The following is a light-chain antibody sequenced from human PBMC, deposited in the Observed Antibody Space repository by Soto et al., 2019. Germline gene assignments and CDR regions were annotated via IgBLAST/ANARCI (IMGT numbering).Light chain of an antibody. V-gene: IGLV1-51*01. CDR2: DNN. CDR3: ATWDGSLPAEV. J-gene: IGLJ2*01. Sequence: QSVLTQPPSVSAAPGQKVTISCSGSSSNIGNNYVSWYQQLPGTAPKLLIYDNNKRPSGIPDRFSGSKSGTSGTLDITRLQTGDEADYYCATWDGSLPAEVFGGGTKVTVL. CDR1: SSNIGNNY.